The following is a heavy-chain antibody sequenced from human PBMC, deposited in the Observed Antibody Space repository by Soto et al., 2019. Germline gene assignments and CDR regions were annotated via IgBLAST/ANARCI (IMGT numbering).Heavy chain of an antibody. J-gene: IGHJ4*02. CDR2: IYYSGST. Sequence: SETLSLTCTVSGGSISSYYWSWIRQPPGRGLEWIGYIYYSGSTNYNPSLKSRVSISVDTSKNQFSLKLNSVTAADTAVYYCARASILGASDYWGQGTLVTVSS. CDR1: GGSISSYY. CDR3: ARASILGASDY. V-gene: IGHV4-59*01. D-gene: IGHD1-26*01.